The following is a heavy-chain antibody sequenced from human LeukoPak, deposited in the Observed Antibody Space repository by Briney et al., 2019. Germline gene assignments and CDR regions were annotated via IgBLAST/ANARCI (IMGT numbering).Heavy chain of an antibody. Sequence: SVKVSCKASGGTFSSYTISWVRQAPGQGLEWMGRIIPILGIANYAQKFQGRVTITADKSTSTAYMELSSLRCEDTAVYYRARGGQEANSGSTRYWGQGTLVTVSS. CDR2: IIPILGIA. CDR3: ARGGQEANSGSTRY. CDR1: GGTFSSYT. D-gene: IGHD7-27*01. J-gene: IGHJ4*02. V-gene: IGHV1-69*02.